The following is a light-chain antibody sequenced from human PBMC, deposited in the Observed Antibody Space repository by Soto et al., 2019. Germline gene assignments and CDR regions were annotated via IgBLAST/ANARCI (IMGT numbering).Light chain of an antibody. V-gene: IGKV3-15*01. CDR1: QSVSSN. J-gene: IGKJ5*01. Sequence: EIVMTQSPATLSVSPGERATLSCRASQSVSSNLAWYQQKPGQAPRLLIYGASTRATGTPARFSGSGSGTEFTLTIRRLQSEDFAIYYCQQYNNWPPITFGQGTRVEIK. CDR3: QQYNNWPPIT. CDR2: GAS.